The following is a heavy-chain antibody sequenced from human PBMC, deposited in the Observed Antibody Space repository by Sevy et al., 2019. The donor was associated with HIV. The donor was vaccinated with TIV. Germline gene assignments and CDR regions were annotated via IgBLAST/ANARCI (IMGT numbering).Heavy chain of an antibody. CDR3: ARDPTYYDFWSGYYTGWFDP. CDR2: ISSSGNTI. CDR1: GFTFSHYY. V-gene: IGHV3-11*01. D-gene: IGHD3-3*01. J-gene: IGHJ5*02. Sequence: GGSLRLSCAASGFTFSHYYMSWIRQAPGKGLEWVSYISSSGNTIYYTDSVKGRFTISRDNAKNALYLQMDSLRAEDPAVYYCARDPTYYDFWSGYYTGWFDPWGQGTLVTVSS.